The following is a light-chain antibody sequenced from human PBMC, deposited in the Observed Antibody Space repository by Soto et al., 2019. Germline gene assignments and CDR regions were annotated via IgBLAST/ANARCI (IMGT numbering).Light chain of an antibody. CDR1: SGHSSYA. CDR2: LNSDGSH. V-gene: IGLV4-69*01. CDR3: QTWSTGIRV. Sequence: QSVLTQSPSASASLGASVKLTCTLSSGHSSYAIAWYQQQPEKGPRYLMKLNSDGSHSKGDGIPDRFSGSSSGTERYLTISSLQSEDEADYYCQTWSTGIRVFGGGTKLTVL. J-gene: IGLJ3*02.